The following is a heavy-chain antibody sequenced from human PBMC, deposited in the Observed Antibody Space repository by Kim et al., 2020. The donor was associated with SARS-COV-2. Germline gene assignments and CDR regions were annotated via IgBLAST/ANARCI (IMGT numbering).Heavy chain of an antibody. J-gene: IGHJ6*02. V-gene: IGHV1-69*13. D-gene: IGHD3-10*01. Sequence: SVKVSCKASGGTFSSYAISWVRQAPGQGLEWMGGIIPIFGTANYAQKFQGRVTITADESTSTAYMELSSLRSEDTAVYYCARSWSTMVQGVISYYGMDVWGQGTTVTVSS. CDR3: ARSWSTMVQGVISYYGMDV. CDR1: GGTFSSYA. CDR2: IIPIFGTA.